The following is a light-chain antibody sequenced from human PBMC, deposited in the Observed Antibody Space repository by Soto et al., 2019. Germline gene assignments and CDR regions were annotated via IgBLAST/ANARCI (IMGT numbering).Light chain of an antibody. CDR2: EGS. CDR1: SSDVGNYNL. Sequence: QSALTQPASVSGSPGQSITISCTGTSSDVGNYNLVSWYQQHPGKAPKLMIYEGSKRPSGVSNRFSGSKSGNTASLTISRLQAEDEADYYCSSYVGSSTLLFGGGTKLTVL. V-gene: IGLV2-23*01. J-gene: IGLJ2*01. CDR3: SSYVGSSTLL.